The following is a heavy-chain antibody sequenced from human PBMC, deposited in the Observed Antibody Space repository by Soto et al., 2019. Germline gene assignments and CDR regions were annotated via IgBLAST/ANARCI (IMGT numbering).Heavy chain of an antibody. V-gene: IGHV5-51*01. Sequence: PGETLKISCKSSGYSFTSYWIGWVRQMPGKGLEWMGIIYPGDSDTRYSPSFQGQVTISADKSISTAYLQWRSLKASDTAMYYCARPSSGYYNDAFDIWGQGTMVTVSS. J-gene: IGHJ3*02. CDR1: GYSFTSYW. CDR2: IYPGDSDT. CDR3: ARPSSGYYNDAFDI. D-gene: IGHD3-22*01.